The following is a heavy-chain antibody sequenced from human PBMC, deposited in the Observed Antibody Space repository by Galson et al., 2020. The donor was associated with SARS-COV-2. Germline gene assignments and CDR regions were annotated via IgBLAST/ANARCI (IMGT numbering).Heavy chain of an antibody. Sequence: SVKVSCKASGFTFTSSAMQWVRQARGQRLEWIGWIVVGSGNTNYAQKFQEIVTITRDMSTSTAYMELSSLRSEDTAVYYCAAVGCGGDCYSDYFDYWGQGTLVTVSS. CDR2: IVVGSGNT. J-gene: IGHJ4*02. V-gene: IGHV1-58*02. CDR1: GFTFTSSA. D-gene: IGHD2-21*02. CDR3: AAVGCGGDCYSDYFDY.